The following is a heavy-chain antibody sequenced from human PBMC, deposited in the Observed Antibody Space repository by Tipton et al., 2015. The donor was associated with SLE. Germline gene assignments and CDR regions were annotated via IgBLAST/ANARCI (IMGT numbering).Heavy chain of an antibody. D-gene: IGHD3-3*01. CDR3: ARLSMDYDFWSGYCLFDY. J-gene: IGHJ4*02. CDR1: DGSISSSDYY. V-gene: IGHV4-39*07. CDR2: IYRSGST. Sequence: TLSLTCTVSDGSISSSDYYWGWIRQPPGKGLEWIGSIYRSGSTHYNSSLKSRVTISVDTSKNQFSLKLSSVTAADTAVYYCARLSMDYDFWSGYCLFDYWGQGTLVTVSS.